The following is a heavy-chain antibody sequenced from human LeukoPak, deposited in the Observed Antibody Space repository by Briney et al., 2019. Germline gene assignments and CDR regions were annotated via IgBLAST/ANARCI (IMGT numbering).Heavy chain of an antibody. V-gene: IGHV4-34*01. CDR3: SRDYGSGNYDSNTYMDV. Sequence: SETLSLTCAVYGGSFSGYYWSWIRQPPGKGLEWIGEINHSGSTNYNPSLKSRVTISVDTSKSQFSLNLGSVTAADTAVYYCSRDYGSGNYDSNTYMDVWGKGTTVTVSS. CDR1: GGSFSGYY. J-gene: IGHJ6*03. D-gene: IGHD3-10*01. CDR2: INHSGST.